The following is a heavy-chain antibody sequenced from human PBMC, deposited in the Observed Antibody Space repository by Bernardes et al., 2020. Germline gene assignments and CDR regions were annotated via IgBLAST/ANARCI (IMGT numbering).Heavy chain of an antibody. J-gene: IGHJ2*01. Sequence: GGSLRLSCAASGFTFSAYTINWVRQAPGRGLEWVSSITRHSLFKYYGDSVQRRFTISRDTASNSLYLEMNNLGAEDTAMYFCSRVAVDYGDSRVFWFFDIWGRGTQVTVSS. CDR1: GFTFSAYT. CDR2: ITRHSLFK. V-gene: IGHV3-21*01. D-gene: IGHD4-17*01. CDR3: SRVAVDYGDSRVFWFFDI.